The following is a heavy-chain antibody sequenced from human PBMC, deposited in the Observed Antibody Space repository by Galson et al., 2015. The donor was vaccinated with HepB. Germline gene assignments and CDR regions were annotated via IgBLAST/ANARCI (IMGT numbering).Heavy chain of an antibody. Sequence: SLRLSCAASGFNFSLYWMSWVRQAPGKGLEWVANIKEDGNKKYYADSVKGRFTISRDNGNNSMYLQMSNLRVEDTALYFCANFPTSRWLLIDMWGHGTMVTVSS. V-gene: IGHV3-7*03. CDR2: IKEDGNKK. CDR3: ANFPTSRWLLIDM. D-gene: IGHD4-23*01. J-gene: IGHJ3*02. CDR1: GFNFSLYW.